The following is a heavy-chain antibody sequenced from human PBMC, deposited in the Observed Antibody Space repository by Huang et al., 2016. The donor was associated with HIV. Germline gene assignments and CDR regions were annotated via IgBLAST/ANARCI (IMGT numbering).Heavy chain of an antibody. J-gene: IGHJ5*02. Sequence: QVQLVQSGAEVRRPGSSVRVSCKASGGTFSSSAISWVRQAPGQGLEWMVGFIPVTATAHYAQNFQGRRTGSADRSTSTVYMTLSSLRSEDTAVYYCARYGSVGYLFSWGQGTLVTVSS. V-gene: IGHV1-69*06. CDR3: ARYGSVGYLFS. CDR2: FIPVTATA. D-gene: IGHD3-22*01. CDR1: GGTFSSSA.